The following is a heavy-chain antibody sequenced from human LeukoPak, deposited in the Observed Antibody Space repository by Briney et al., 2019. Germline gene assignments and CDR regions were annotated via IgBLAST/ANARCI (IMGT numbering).Heavy chain of an antibody. Sequence: PSETLSLTCTVSGGSISSGGYYWSWIRQHPGKGLEWIGYIYYSGSTYYNPSLKSRVTISVDTSKNQFSLKLSSVTAADTAVYYCARGITMVTPGDYWGQGTLVTVSS. J-gene: IGHJ4*02. CDR2: IYYSGST. D-gene: IGHD4-23*01. CDR3: ARGITMVTPGDY. V-gene: IGHV4-31*03. CDR1: GGSISSGGYY.